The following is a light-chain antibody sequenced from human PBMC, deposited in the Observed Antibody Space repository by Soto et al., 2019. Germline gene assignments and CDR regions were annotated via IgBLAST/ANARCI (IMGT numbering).Light chain of an antibody. V-gene: IGKV3-15*01. J-gene: IGKJ4*01. CDR1: QGVSSS. Sequence: EIVTTQSPVTLSVSPGEIATLSCRASQGVSSSLAWYQQKPGQAPRLLIYGASTRATGIPSRFSGSGSGTEFTLTVSSLQPEDFATYYCQQLKSYPLTFGGGTKVDIK. CDR2: GAS. CDR3: QQLKSYPLT.